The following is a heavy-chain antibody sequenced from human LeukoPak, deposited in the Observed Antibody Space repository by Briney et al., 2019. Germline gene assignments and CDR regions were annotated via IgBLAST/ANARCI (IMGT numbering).Heavy chain of an antibody. Sequence: SGPTLVHPTQTLTLTCTFSGFSLSTTTVGVGWIRQPPGKALEWLGIIYWNDDKRYSPSLSTRLTITKDTSKNQVVLTMTNMDPVDTATYYCAHRMRSYYSGWYFFDYWGQGALVTVSS. CDR3: AHRMRSYYSGWYFFDY. CDR1: GFSLSTTTVG. V-gene: IGHV2-5*01. CDR2: IYWNDDK. J-gene: IGHJ4*02. D-gene: IGHD6-19*01.